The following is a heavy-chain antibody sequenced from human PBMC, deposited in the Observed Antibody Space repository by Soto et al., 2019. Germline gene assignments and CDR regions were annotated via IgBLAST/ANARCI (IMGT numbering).Heavy chain of an antibody. D-gene: IGHD6-13*01. V-gene: IGHV4-31*03. J-gene: IGHJ4*02. CDR2: IYYSGST. CDR1: GGSISSGGYY. Sequence: PSETLSLTCTVSGGSISSGGYYWSWIRQHPGKGLEWIGYIYYSGSTYYNPSLKSRVTISVDTSKNQFSLKLSSVTAADTAVYYCARRRKQQLTFDYWGQGTLVTSPQ. CDR3: ARRRKQQLTFDY.